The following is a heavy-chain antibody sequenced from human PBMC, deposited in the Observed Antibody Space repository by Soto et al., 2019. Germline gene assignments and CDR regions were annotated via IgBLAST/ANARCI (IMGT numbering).Heavy chain of an antibody. CDR2: MYHGGRT. J-gene: IGHJ4*02. D-gene: IGHD2-8*01. V-gene: IGHV4-59*02. Sequence: SKTLSLTCTVSGDSVTNYFWSWMRQPPGKGLEWIGHMYHGGRTNYSPSLKSRVTMSLDSPKNQFSLNLSSVTAADTAVYFCARDPGYCTNGVCPIFDFWGQGVLVTVSS. CDR3: ARDPGYCTNGVCPIFDF. CDR1: GDSVTNYF.